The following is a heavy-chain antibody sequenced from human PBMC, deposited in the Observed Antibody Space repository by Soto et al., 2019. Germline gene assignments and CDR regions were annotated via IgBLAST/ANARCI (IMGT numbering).Heavy chain of an antibody. Sequence: QVQLVQSGVEVKKPGASVKVSCKASGYTFSNFGITWVRQAPGQGLEWMGWINPYNGNTNSAQKVQGRVTMTTDTSTSTAHMELRSLRSDDTAVYYCARGMTPDDFDYWGQGTLVTVSS. V-gene: IGHV1-18*01. J-gene: IGHJ4*02. CDR1: GYTFSNFG. CDR3: ARGMTPDDFDY. CDR2: INPYNGNT.